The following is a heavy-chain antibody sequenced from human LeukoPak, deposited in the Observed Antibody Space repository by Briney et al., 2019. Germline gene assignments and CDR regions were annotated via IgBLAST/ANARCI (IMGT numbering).Heavy chain of an antibody. V-gene: IGHV3-23*01. J-gene: IGHJ4*02. CDR2: ISGGGGNT. CDR3: AKGISGTPTFDY. CDR1: GFTFSSYA. D-gene: IGHD1-1*01. Sequence: PGGSLRLSCTASGFTFSSYAMSWVRQAPGKGLEWVSAISGGGGNTYCADSVKGRFTISRDNSKNTLYLQMNSLIADDTAVYYCAKGISGTPTFDYWGQGTLVTVSS.